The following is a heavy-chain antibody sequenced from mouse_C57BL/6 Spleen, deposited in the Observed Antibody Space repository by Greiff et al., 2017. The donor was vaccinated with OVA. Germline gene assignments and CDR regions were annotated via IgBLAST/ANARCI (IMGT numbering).Heavy chain of an antibody. J-gene: IGHJ1*03. Sequence: VNVVESGAELARPGASVKLSCKASGYTFTSYGISWVKQRTGQGLEWIGEIYPRSGNTYYNEKFKGKATLTADKSSSTAYMELRSLTSEDSAVYFCAREVDDGYYVGYFDVWGTGTTVTVSS. CDR2: IYPRSGNT. D-gene: IGHD2-3*01. CDR3: AREVDDGYYVGYFDV. CDR1: GYTFTSYG. V-gene: IGHV1-81*01.